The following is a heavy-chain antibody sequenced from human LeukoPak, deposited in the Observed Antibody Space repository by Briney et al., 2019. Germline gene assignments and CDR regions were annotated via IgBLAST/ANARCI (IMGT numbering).Heavy chain of an antibody. D-gene: IGHD3-3*01. V-gene: IGHV3-48*04. Sequence: GGSLRLSCAASGFTFSSYSMNWVRQAPGKGLEWVSYISSSSSTIYYADSVKGRFTISRDNAKNSLYLQMNSLRAEDTAVYYCARDGFPIWSRRGFYMDVWGKGTTVTVSS. CDR2: ISSSSSTI. CDR1: GFTFSSYS. J-gene: IGHJ6*03. CDR3: ARDGFPIWSRRGFYMDV.